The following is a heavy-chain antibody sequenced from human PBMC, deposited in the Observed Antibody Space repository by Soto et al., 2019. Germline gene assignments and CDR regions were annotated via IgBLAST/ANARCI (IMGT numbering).Heavy chain of an antibody. D-gene: IGHD5-12*01. CDR2: IYHSGST. Sequence: QVQLQESGPGLVKPSGTLSLTCAGSGGSISSSNWWSWVRQPPGKGLEWIGEIYHSGSTNYNPSLKSRVTISVDKSKNQVSLKLSSVTAEDTAVYYCAREMATIYLYYYYYGMDVWGQGTTVTVSS. CDR3: AREMATIYLYYYYYGMDV. V-gene: IGHV4-4*02. CDR1: GGSISSSNW. J-gene: IGHJ6*02.